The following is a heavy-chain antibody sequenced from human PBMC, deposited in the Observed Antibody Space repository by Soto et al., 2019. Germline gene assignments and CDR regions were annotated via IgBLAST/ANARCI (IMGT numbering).Heavy chain of an antibody. D-gene: IGHD3-3*01. J-gene: IGHJ4*02. CDR2: VSGRGGDT. CDR3: AKDPNYDFWSGFSAVYFDY. CDR1: GFSFSSFA. V-gene: IGHV3-23*01. Sequence: EVHLLQSGGGLVQPAGSLRLSCAASGFSFSSFALSWVRQSPGKGLEWVAAVSGRGGDTYYANSVKGRFTISRDNSQNTLFLQMNSLRAEDSAIYYCAKDPNYDFWSGFSAVYFDYWGQGTLVTVSS.